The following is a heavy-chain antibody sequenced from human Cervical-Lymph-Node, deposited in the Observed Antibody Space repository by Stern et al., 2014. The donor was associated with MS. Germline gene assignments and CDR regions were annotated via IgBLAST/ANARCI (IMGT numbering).Heavy chain of an antibody. Sequence: MQLVESGGGLVKPGGSLRLSCAASGFTFSDYYMSWIRQAPGKGLEWVSYISNGGSTTTHYADSVKGRFTISRDNAKNSLFLQMNSLRAEDTAVYYCARDIVPPGIAFDYWGQGTLVTVSS. J-gene: IGHJ4*02. D-gene: IGHD2-2*02. V-gene: IGHV3-11*01. CDR3: ARDIVPPGIAFDY. CDR2: ISNGGSTTT. CDR1: GFTFSDYY.